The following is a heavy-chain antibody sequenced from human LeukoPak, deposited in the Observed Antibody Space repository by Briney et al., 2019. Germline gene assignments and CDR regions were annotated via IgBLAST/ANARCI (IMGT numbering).Heavy chain of an antibody. V-gene: IGHV3-21*01. CDR1: GFTFKAYT. CDR3: ARVGLWFGDYYYYMDV. D-gene: IGHD3-10*01. CDR2: ISSTSRFI. J-gene: IGHJ6*03. Sequence: GGSLRLSCATSGFTFKAYTMNWVRQTPGKGLEWVSSISSTSRFIHYADSVKGRFTISRDDDKNSLYLQMNSLRAEDTAVYYCARVGLWFGDYYYYMDVWGKGTTVTVSS.